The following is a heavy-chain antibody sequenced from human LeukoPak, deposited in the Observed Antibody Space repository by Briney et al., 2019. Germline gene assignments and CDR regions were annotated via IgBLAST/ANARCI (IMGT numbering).Heavy chain of an antibody. Sequence: GGSLRLSCAASGFTFSSYAMSWVRQAPGKGLEWVSAISGSGGSTYYADSVKGRFTISRDNSKNTLYLQMNSLRAEDTAVYYRAKDTWEYYDILTGSFDYWGQGTLVTVSS. CDR2: ISGSGGST. V-gene: IGHV3-23*01. J-gene: IGHJ4*02. CDR3: AKDTWEYYDILTGSFDY. D-gene: IGHD3-9*01. CDR1: GFTFSSYA.